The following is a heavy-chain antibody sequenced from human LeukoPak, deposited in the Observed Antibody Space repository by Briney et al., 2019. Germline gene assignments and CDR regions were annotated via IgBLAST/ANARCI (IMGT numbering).Heavy chain of an antibody. D-gene: IGHD1-26*01. CDR2: INSDGSST. V-gene: IGHV3-74*01. CDR3: AMLSGSYDGPDY. J-gene: IGHJ4*02. Sequence: PGGSLRLSCAASGITFSSYWMHLVRPARGKGLVLVSRINSDGSSTSYADSVKGRFTISRDNAKNTLYLQMNNLRAEDTAVYYCAMLSGSYDGPDYWGQGTLVTVSS. CDR1: GITFSSYW.